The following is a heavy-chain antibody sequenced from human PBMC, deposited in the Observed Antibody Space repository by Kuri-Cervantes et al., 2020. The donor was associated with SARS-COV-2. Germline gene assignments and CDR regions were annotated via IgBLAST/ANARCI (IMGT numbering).Heavy chain of an antibody. CDR2: IYHSGST. CDR3: ARYYYDSSGYSKYYFDY. V-gene: IGHV4-38-2*01. Sequence: GSLRLSCAVSGYSISSGYYWGWIRQPPGKGLEWIGNIYHSGSTYYNPSLKSRVTISVDTSKNQFSLKLSSVTAADTAVYYCARYYYDSSGYSKYYFDYWGQGTLVTVSS. J-gene: IGHJ4*02. D-gene: IGHD3-22*01. CDR1: GYSISSGYY.